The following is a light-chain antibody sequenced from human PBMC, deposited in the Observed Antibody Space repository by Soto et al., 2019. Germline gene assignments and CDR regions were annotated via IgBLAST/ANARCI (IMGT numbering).Light chain of an antibody. CDR2: DVS. CDR3: SSYTSSSTVV. CDR1: SSDVGGYNF. J-gene: IGLJ2*01. Sequence: QSALTQPVSVSGSPGQSITISCTGTSSDVGGYNFVSWYQHHPGTAPKLMIYDVSHRPSGVSNRFSGSKSGNTASLTISGLQPDDEADYYCSSYTSSSTVVFGGGTKLTVL. V-gene: IGLV2-14*03.